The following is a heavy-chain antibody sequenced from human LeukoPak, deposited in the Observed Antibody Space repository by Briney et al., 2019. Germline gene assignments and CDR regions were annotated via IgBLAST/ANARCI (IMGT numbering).Heavy chain of an antibody. D-gene: IGHD5-24*01. CDR3: ARGWLQSGFDY. CDR2: IYYSGST. J-gene: IGHJ4*02. V-gene: IGHV4-39*07. CDR1: GGSISSSSYY. Sequence: SETLSLTCTVSGGSISSSSYYWGWIRQPPGKGLEWIGSIYYSGSTYYNPSLKSRVTISVDTSKNQFSLKLSSVTPEDTAVYYCARGWLQSGFDYWSQGTLVTVSS.